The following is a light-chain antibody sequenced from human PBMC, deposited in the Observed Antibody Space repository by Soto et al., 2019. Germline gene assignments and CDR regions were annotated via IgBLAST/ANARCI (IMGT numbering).Light chain of an antibody. CDR3: QQRSNWPLS. J-gene: IGKJ4*01. V-gene: IGKV3-11*01. Sequence: EIVLPQPPITLSLSPGERATLSCRASQSVSSSLAWYQQKPGQAPRLLIYDASNRATGIPARFSGSGSETDFNLTVSSLEPEDFAVYYCQQRSNWPLSFGGGTRVEIK. CDR2: DAS. CDR1: QSVSSS.